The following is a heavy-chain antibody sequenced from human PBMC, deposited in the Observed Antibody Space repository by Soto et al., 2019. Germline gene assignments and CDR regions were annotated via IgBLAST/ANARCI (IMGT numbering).Heavy chain of an antibody. Sequence: GESLKISCKGSGYSFTSYWIGWVRQMPGKGLEWMGIIYPGESDTRYSPSFQGQVTISADKSISTACLQWSSLQASDTAIYYCARQGRCSSTSCYTGANFYYYGMDVWGQGTTVTVSS. V-gene: IGHV5-51*01. D-gene: IGHD2-2*02. CDR2: IYPGESDT. J-gene: IGHJ6*02. CDR1: GYSFTSYW. CDR3: ARQGRCSSTSCYTGANFYYYGMDV.